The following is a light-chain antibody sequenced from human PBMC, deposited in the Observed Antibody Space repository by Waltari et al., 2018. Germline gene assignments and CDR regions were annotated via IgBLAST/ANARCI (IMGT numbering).Light chain of an antibody. CDR2: DVT. Sequence: QSALTQPRSVSGSPGQSVPISCTVTSSDVGGYALFSWYQHHPGKAPKLMICDVTKRPSGVPDRFSGSKSGNTASLTIAGLQAEDEADYYCCSYAGSYTHVVFGGGTKLTVL. CDR1: SSDVGGYAL. CDR3: CSYAGSYTHVV. V-gene: IGLV2-11*01. J-gene: IGLJ2*01.